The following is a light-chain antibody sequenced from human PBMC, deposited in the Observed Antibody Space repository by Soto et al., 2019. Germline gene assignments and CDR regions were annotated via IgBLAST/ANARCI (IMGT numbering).Light chain of an antibody. Sequence: QSALTQPPSASGSPGQSVTISCTGTSSDVGAYDYVSWYQQHPGKAPKLMIYEVSNRPSGVSNRFSGSKSGNTASLTISGLQAEDEADYYCNSHTTSSTLVFGGGTKVTVL. CDR1: SSDVGAYDY. CDR2: EVS. J-gene: IGLJ3*02. CDR3: NSHTTSSTLV. V-gene: IGLV2-14*01.